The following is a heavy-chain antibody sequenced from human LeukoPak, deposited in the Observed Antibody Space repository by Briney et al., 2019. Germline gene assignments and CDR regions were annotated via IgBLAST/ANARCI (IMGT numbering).Heavy chain of an antibody. CDR3: ARDVLR. CDR1: GFTFSTYG. J-gene: IGHJ4*02. V-gene: IGHV3-74*03. CDR2: INTDGSSA. Sequence: SLRLSCASSGFTFSTYGMHWVRQAAGKGLVGVSHINTDGSSATYADSVKGRFTISRDNAKNTLYLQMNSLSPEDTAVYYCARDVLRRGQGILVTVSS. D-gene: IGHD5/OR15-5a*01.